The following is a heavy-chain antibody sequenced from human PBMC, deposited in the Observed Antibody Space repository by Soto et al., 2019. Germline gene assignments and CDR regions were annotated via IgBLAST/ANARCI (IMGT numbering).Heavy chain of an antibody. D-gene: IGHD2-21*02. CDR1: GFIFSDYY. CDR3: ARDFDADSRTDFDY. Sequence: QVQLVESGGGLVQPGGSLRLSCATSGFIFSDYYMHWIRQAPGKGLEWISYISGNGRIIQYADSAKGRFTISRDNAQNSLYLQMNTLRAEDTALYCCARDFDADSRTDFDYWGQGTLVTVSS. CDR2: ISGNGRII. J-gene: IGHJ4*02. V-gene: IGHV3-11*01.